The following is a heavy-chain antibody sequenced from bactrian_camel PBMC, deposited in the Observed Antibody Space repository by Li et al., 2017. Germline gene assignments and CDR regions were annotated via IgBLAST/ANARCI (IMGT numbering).Heavy chain of an antibody. D-gene: IGHD3*01. CDR3: TKDRSYGTRNWAQST. Sequence: VQLVESGGESVEAGGSLRLSCVVSGYTYSRLFMGWFRQAPGKEREGVAAIRRDDLTAYTDSVKGRFTISKDNAKNTLYLQMNYLEPEDTAMYYCTKDRSYGTRNWAQSTRGQGTQVTVS. CDR2: IRRDDLT. CDR1: GYTYSRLF. V-gene: IGHV3S57*01. J-gene: IGHJ4*01.